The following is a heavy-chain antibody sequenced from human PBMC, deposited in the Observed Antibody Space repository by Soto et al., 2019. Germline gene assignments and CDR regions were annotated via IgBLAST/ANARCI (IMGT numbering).Heavy chain of an antibody. V-gene: IGHV5-10-1*03. D-gene: IGHD2-8*01. CDR2: IDPRDSYS. CDR1: GYTFTAFW. Sequence: EVQLVQAGAEVKRPGESLTISCQASGYTFTAFWITWVRQMPGKGLEWMATIDPRDSYSNYSLSFQGHVTISTDKSIGPAYLQWSALEASDTAIYYCARLSTGFCTKPTCQHYFGMDVWGQGTTVTVSS. CDR3: ARLSTGFCTKPTCQHYFGMDV. J-gene: IGHJ6*02.